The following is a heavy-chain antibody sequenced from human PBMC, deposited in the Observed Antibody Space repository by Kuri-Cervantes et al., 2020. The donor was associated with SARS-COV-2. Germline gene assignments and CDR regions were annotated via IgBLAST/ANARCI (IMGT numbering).Heavy chain of an antibody. CDR3: AGRGHSYGYEGYYYYMDV. CDR2: INHSGST. Sequence: ESLKISCAVYGGSFSGYYWSWIRQPPGKGLEWIGEINHSGSTNYNPSLKSRVTISVDTSKNQFSLKLSSVTAADTAVYYCAGRGHSYGYEGYYYYMDVWGKGTTVTVSS. V-gene: IGHV4-34*01. D-gene: IGHD5-18*01. CDR1: GGSFSGYY. J-gene: IGHJ6*03.